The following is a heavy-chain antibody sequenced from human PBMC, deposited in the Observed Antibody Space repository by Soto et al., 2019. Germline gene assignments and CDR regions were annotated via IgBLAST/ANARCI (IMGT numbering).Heavy chain of an antibody. J-gene: IGHJ4*02. D-gene: IGHD2-21*02. CDR2: ISGSGGST. CDR1: GFTFSSYA. CDR3: AKDIGQVTAMHFDY. V-gene: IGHV3-23*01. Sequence: EVQLLESGGGLVQPGGSLRLSCAASGFTFSSYAMSWVRQAPGKGLEWVSGISGSGGSTYYADSVKGRFTISRDNSKNTLYVQMNSLRAEDTAVYYCAKDIGQVTAMHFDYWGQGTLVTVSS.